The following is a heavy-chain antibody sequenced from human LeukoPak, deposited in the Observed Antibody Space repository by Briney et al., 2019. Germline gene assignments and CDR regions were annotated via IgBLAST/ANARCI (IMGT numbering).Heavy chain of an antibody. V-gene: IGHV1-24*01. J-gene: IGHJ4*02. CDR3: ATTPWPYDSSGYPPS. D-gene: IGHD3-22*01. CDR2: FDPEDGAT. Sequence: ASVKVSCKVSGYTLTELSMHWVRQAPGKGLEWMGGFDPEDGATIYAQKFQGRVTMTEDTSTDTAYMELSSLRSEDTAVYYCATTPWPYDSSGYPPSWGQGTLVTVSS. CDR1: GYTLTELS.